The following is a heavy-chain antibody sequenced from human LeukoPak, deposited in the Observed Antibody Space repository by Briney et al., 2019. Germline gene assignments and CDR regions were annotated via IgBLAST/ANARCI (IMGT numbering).Heavy chain of an antibody. CDR1: GFTFSSYG. D-gene: IGHD5-12*01. Sequence: GGSLRLSCAASGFTFSSYGMHWVRQAPGKGLEWVAVISYDGSNRYYADSVKGRFTISRDNSKNTLYLQMNSLRAEDMAVYYCARDVATFGYFDYWGQGTLVTVSS. V-gene: IGHV3-30-3*01. CDR3: ARDVATFGYFDY. J-gene: IGHJ4*02. CDR2: ISYDGSNR.